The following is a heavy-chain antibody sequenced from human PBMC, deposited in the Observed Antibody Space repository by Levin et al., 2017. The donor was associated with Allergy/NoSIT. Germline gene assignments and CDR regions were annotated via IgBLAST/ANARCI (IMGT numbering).Heavy chain of an antibody. CDR3: ATRIAAAGNAHDY. J-gene: IGHJ4*02. Sequence: SQTLSLTCTVSGGSISSGGYYWSWIRQHPGKGLEWIGYIYYSGSTYYNPSLKSRVTISVDTSKNQFSLKLSSVTAADTAVYYCATRIAAAGNAHDYWGQGTLVTVSS. CDR2: IYYSGST. V-gene: IGHV4-31*03. CDR1: GGSISSGGYY. D-gene: IGHD6-13*01.